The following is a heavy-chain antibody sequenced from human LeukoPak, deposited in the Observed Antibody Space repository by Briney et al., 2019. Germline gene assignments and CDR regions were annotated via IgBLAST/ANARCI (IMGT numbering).Heavy chain of an antibody. CDR3: ARSALDTSGSYYNPQPFEF. V-gene: IGHV4-59*01. Sequence: SETLSLTCTLSGGAISTYFWSCIRQPPGEGLEWIGYVYYSGSTNSNPSLKSRVTILVDTSKKQVSLKVTSVTAADTAVYYCARSALDTSGSYYNPQPFEFWGQGTLVIVSS. D-gene: IGHD3-10*01. CDR1: GGAISTYF. CDR2: VYYSGST. J-gene: IGHJ4*02.